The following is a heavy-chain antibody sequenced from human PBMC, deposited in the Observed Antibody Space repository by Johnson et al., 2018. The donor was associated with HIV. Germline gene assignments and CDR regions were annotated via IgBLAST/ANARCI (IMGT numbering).Heavy chain of an antibody. V-gene: IGHV3-20*04. CDR2: INWNGGST. CDR1: GFIFDDYG. D-gene: IGHD2/OR15-2a*01. Sequence: VQLVESGGGVVQPGRSLRLSCAASGFIFDDYGMSWVRQAPGKGLEWVSGINWNGGSTGYTDSVKGRFTISRDNAKNSLYLQMNSLRAEDTAVYYCARDPSNSRGWLGDAFDIWGQGTMVTVSS. CDR3: ARDPSNSRGWLGDAFDI. J-gene: IGHJ3*02.